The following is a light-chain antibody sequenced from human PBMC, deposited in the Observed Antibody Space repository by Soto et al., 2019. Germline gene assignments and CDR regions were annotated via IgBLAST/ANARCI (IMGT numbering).Light chain of an antibody. Sequence: DIQMTQSPASLSASVGDRVTITCRASQSISHYLNWYQKKPGKAPKLLMYAASSLQTGVSTKYGGSASGTDSTLPINTLRPEDFATYYSQQSYRTPRTFGQGTKVENK. CDR3: QQSYRTPRT. J-gene: IGKJ1*01. CDR1: QSISHY. V-gene: IGKV1-39*01. CDR2: AAS.